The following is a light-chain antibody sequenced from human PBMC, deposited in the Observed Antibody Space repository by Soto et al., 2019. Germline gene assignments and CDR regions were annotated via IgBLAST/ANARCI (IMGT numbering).Light chain of an antibody. CDR1: QSVSSSY. V-gene: IGKV3-20*01. Sequence: EVVLTQSPGTLSLSPGERATLSCRASQSVSSSYVAWYQQKPGQAPRLLIYDASSRATGIPDRFSGSGAGKDFTLTIRRLEPEDFGVYYYQQYGSSTFTFDPGTTVDIK. CDR2: DAS. J-gene: IGKJ3*01. CDR3: QQYGSSTFT.